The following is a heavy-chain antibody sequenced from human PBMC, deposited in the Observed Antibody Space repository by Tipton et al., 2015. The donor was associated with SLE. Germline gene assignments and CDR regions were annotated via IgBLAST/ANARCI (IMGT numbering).Heavy chain of an antibody. J-gene: IGHJ5*02. D-gene: IGHD3-3*01. CDR2: INHSGST. CDR3: ARDQIFGASWWFDP. CDR1: GGSFSGYY. V-gene: IGHV4-34*01. Sequence: TLSLTCAVYGGSFSGYYWSWIRQPPGKGLEWIGEINHSGSTNYNPSLKSRVTISVDTSKNQFSLKLSSVTAADTAGYYCARDQIFGASWWFDPWGQGTLVTVSS.